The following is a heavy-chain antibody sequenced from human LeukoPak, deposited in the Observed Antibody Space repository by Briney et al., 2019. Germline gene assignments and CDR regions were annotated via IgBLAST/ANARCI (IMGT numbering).Heavy chain of an antibody. CDR1: GFTFSNYA. CDR3: AKAVAGAFDY. CDR2: ISGSDGGT. V-gene: IGHV3-23*01. D-gene: IGHD6-19*01. J-gene: IGHJ4*02. Sequence: GGSLRLSCAASGFTFSNYAMSWVRQAPGKGLEWVSTISGSDGGTYYADSVKGRLTISRDNSKNTLYLQMNSLRAEDTGVYYCAKAVAGAFDYWGQGTLVTVSS.